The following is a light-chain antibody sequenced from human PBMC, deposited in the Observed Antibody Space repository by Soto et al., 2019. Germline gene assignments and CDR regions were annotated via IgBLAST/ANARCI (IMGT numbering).Light chain of an antibody. CDR3: QQYHNLWS. Sequence: IALTQSPATVSVSPGDRVTLSCWASQNIYSNLGWYQQRPGQAPRLIIYRASARPTGIPARFSGSGSGTEFTLTISSLQSEDFATYYCQQYHNLWSFGRGTKVDTK. V-gene: IGKV3-15*01. CDR2: RAS. J-gene: IGKJ1*01. CDR1: QNIYSN.